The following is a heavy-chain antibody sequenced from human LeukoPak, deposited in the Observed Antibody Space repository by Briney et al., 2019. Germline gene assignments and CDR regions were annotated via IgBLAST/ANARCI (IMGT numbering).Heavy chain of an antibody. V-gene: IGHV4-34*10. Sequence: SETLSLTCAVHGESSSDYFWSWIRQAPGQGLEWIGEIKHGGTTTYNSALKSRVTMSVDTSKNEFSLKLSSVTAADTAVYYCARDDGMIGDYWGQGTLVTVSS. CDR2: IKHGGTT. J-gene: IGHJ4*02. CDR1: GESSSDYF. CDR3: ARDDGMIGDY. D-gene: IGHD3-22*01.